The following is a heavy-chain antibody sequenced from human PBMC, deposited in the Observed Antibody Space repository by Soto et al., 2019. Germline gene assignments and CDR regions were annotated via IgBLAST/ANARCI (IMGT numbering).Heavy chain of an antibody. J-gene: IGHJ6*02. D-gene: IGHD3-22*01. CDR2: IYYSGST. Sequence: PSETLSLTCTVSGGSISSGGYYWSWIRQHPGKGLEWIGYIYYSGSTYYNPSLKSRVTISVDTSKNQFSLKLSSVTAADTAVYYCARETLSYDSSGYYYYYGMDVWGQGTTVTVSS. CDR3: ARETLSYDSSGYYYYYGMDV. V-gene: IGHV4-31*03. CDR1: GGSISSGGYY.